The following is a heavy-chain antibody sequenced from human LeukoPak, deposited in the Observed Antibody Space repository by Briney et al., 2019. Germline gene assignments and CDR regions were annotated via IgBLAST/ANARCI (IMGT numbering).Heavy chain of an antibody. J-gene: IGHJ5*02. CDR2: IYYSGSI. CDR3: ARRYTSSWYGGDWFNP. V-gene: IGHV4-39*01. CDR1: GGSISSSSYY. D-gene: IGHD6-13*01. Sequence: SETLSLTCTVSGGSISSSSYYWGWIRQPPGKGLEWIGSIYYSGSIYYNPSLKSRVTISVDTSKNQFSLKLRSVTAADTAVYYCARRYTSSWYGGDWFNPWGQGTLVTVSS.